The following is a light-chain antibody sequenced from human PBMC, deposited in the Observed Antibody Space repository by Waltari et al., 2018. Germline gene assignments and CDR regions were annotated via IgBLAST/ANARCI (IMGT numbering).Light chain of an antibody. CDR2: GAS. V-gene: IGKV3-15*01. CDR1: RRVNDN. CDR3: QQYNNWPPLT. Sequence: EVVMTQSPATLSLSPGETATLSFRASRRVNDNLAWYQQKRGQAPRLLIYGASTRASGIPVRFSGLGSGTEFTLTISSLLPEDFAVYYCQQYNNWPPLTFGEGTIVEMK. J-gene: IGKJ4*01.